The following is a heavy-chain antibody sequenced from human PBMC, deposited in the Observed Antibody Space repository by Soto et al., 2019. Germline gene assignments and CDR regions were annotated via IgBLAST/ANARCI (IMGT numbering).Heavy chain of an antibody. Sequence: GGSLSLSCAASGFTFSSYAMSWVRQAPGKGLEWVSAISGSGGSTYYADSVKGRFTISRDNSKNTLYLQMNSLRAEDTAVYYCAGYCSSTSCYIDAFDIWGQGTMVTVSS. CDR3: AGYCSSTSCYIDAFDI. CDR1: GFTFSSYA. J-gene: IGHJ3*02. D-gene: IGHD2-2*02. CDR2: ISGSGGST. V-gene: IGHV3-23*01.